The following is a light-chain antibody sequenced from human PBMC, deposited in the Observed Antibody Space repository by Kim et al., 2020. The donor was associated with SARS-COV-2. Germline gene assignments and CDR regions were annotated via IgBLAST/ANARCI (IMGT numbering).Light chain of an antibody. Sequence: SYELTQPPSVSVAPGKTARFTCGGDNVGRKSVHWYQQKPGQAPVLVINYNTNQPSGIPGRFSASNSGNSPPLTISRVEAGVGATYYCQLWDSSPILWLFG. V-gene: IGLV3-21*04. CDR2: YNT. CDR3: QLWDSSPILWL. J-gene: IGLJ3*02. CDR1: NVGRKS.